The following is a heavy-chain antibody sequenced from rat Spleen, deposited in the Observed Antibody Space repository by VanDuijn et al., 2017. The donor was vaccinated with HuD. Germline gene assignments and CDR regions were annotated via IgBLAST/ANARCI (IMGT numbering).Heavy chain of an antibody. Sequence: EVQLVESGGGLVQPGRSLKLSCAASGFTFSDYGVAWVRQAPKKGLEWVAYISSGGGGIYYPDSVKGRFTISRDNTKSTLSLQMDSLRSEDTATYYCARRHYGYTDYFDYWGQGVMVPVSS. D-gene: IGHD1-11*01. CDR2: ISSGGGGI. CDR3: ARRHYGYTDYFDY. CDR1: GFTFSDYG. J-gene: IGHJ2*01. V-gene: IGHV5-29*01.